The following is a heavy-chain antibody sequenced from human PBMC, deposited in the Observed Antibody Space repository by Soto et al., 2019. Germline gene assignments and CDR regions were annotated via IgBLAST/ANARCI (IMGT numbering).Heavy chain of an antibody. V-gene: IGHV1-46*03. CDR1: GYTFTSYY. CDR2: INPSGGST. Sequence: ASVKVSCKASGYTFTSYYMHWVRQAPGQGLEWMGIINPSGGSTSYAQKFQGRVTMTRDTSTSTVYMELSSLRSEDTAVYYFARDRATGIAVAGTEAFDIWGQGTMVTVSS. D-gene: IGHD6-19*01. CDR3: ARDRATGIAVAGTEAFDI. J-gene: IGHJ3*02.